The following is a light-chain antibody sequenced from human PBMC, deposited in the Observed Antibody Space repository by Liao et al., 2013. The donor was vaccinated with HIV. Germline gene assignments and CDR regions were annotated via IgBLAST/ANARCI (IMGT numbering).Light chain of an antibody. V-gene: IGLV3-1*01. Sequence: SYELTQPPSVSVSPGQTASITCSGDKLGDKFACWYRQRPGQSPVLVIYQDDKRPSGIPERFSGSNSGNTATLTISGTQVEDEADYYCYSAADNSVVFGGGTKLTVL. CDR2: QDD. J-gene: IGLJ2*01. CDR3: YSAADNSVV. CDR1: KLGDKF.